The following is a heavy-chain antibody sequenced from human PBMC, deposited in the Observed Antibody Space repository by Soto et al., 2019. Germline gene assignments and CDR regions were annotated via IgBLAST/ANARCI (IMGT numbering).Heavy chain of an antibody. Sequence: QVQLQESGPGLVKPSQTLSLTCTVSGGSIRSGGNSWSWIRQHSGKGLEWIGYIYYSGSTYYNPSLQSRLTISLVTSKNQFSLKLSSVPAADTAVYYCARGVLRTFDYWGQGTLVTVSS. J-gene: IGHJ4*02. CDR1: GGSIRSGGNS. V-gene: IGHV4-31*03. CDR3: ARGVLRTFDY. CDR2: IYYSGST.